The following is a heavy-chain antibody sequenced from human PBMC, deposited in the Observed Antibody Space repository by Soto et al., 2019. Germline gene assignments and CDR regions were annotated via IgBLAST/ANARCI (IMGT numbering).Heavy chain of an antibody. V-gene: IGHV3-23*01. CDR2: ISGSGGST. J-gene: IGHJ5*02. CDR3: AKEKRPYSSSWYASGDWFDP. Sequence: PGGSLRLSCAASGFLFSSYAMTWVRQAPGKGLEWVSDISGSGGSTYYADSVRGRFTLSRDNSKNTLYLQMNSLRAEDTAVYYCAKEKRPYSSSWYASGDWFDPWGQGTLVTVSS. CDR1: GFLFSSYA. D-gene: IGHD6-13*01.